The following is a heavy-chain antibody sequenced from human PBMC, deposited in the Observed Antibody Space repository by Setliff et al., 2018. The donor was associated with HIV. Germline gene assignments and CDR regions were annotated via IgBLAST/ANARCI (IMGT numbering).Heavy chain of an antibody. CDR3: ARGKTWLRFLDY. V-gene: IGHV1-18*01. Sequence: ASVKVSCKASGYTFNNYGISWVRQAPGQGLEWMGWINTHSGYTNYAQNVQGRVTVTMDTSTSTAYMELRSLKSGDTAVYYCARGKTWLRFLDYWGQGTLVTVYS. J-gene: IGHJ4*02. CDR2: INTHSGYT. CDR1: GYTFNNYG. D-gene: IGHD5-12*01.